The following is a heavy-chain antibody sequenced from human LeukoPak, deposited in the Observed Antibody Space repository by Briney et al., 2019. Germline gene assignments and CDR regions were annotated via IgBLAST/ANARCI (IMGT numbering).Heavy chain of an antibody. CDR1: GYTFTSYY. J-gene: IGHJ4*02. Sequence: ASVKVSCKASGYTFTSYYMHWVRQAPGQGLEWMGIINPSGGSTSYAQKFQGRVTMTRDTSIDTAYMEMSSLRSDDTAVYYCARSEGGNYVWGSYRSWGQGTLVTVSS. D-gene: IGHD3-16*02. CDR2: INPSGGST. V-gene: IGHV1-46*01. CDR3: ARSEGGNYVWGSYRS.